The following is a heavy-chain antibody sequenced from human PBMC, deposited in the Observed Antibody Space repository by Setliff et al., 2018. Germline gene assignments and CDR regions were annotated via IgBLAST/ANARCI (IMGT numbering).Heavy chain of an antibody. CDR2: ISYDGSNK. V-gene: IGHV3-30*04. CDR3: ARDLDGGNGHDL. CDR1: GFTFSSYA. D-gene: IGHD2-15*01. J-gene: IGHJ5*02. Sequence: GGSLRLSCAASGFTFSSYAMHWVRQAPGKGLEWVAVISYDGSNKYYADSVEGRFTISRDNAKNSLFLQMNGLRADDTAVYYCARDLDGGNGHDLWGQGILVTVSS.